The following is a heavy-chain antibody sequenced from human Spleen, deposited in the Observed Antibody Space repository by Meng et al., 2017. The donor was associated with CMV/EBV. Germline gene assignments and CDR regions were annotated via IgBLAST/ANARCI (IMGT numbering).Heavy chain of an antibody. Sequence: GESLKISCTASGFSVSTNFMSWVRQAPGKGLEWVSIIYSGGGRYYADSVKGRFTISRDNSKNTMYLQTNSLRAEDTAVYYCAKVGTRRDFQHWGQGTLVTVSS. CDR3: AKVGTRRDFQH. CDR2: IYSGGGR. V-gene: IGHV3-53*01. CDR1: GFSVSTNF. J-gene: IGHJ1*01.